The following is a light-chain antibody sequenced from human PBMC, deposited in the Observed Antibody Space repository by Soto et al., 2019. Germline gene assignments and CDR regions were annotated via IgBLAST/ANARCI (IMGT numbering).Light chain of an antibody. CDR3: QQYGSSPWT. V-gene: IGKV3-20*01. CDR1: QSVSSSY. J-gene: IGKJ1*01. Sequence: EIVLTQSPGTLSLSPGERATLSCRASQSVSSSYLAWYQQKPGQAPRLLIYGASRRATGNPGRFSGSGSGTDFTLTISRLEPEDFAVYYCQQYGSSPWTFGQGTKWIS. CDR2: GAS.